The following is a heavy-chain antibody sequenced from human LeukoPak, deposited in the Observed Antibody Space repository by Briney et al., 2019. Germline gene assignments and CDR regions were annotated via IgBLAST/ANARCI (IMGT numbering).Heavy chain of an antibody. J-gene: IGHJ6*02. D-gene: IGHD2-2*01. V-gene: IGHV5-51*01. Sequence: RGESLKISCKGSGYRFGSYWIGWVRQMPGRGLEWMGIIYPGDSDTRYSPSFQGQVSISADKSISTAYLQWSSLKAPDTAMYYCARRSTSLGMDVWGQGTTVTVSS. CDR2: IYPGDSDT. CDR1: GYRFGSYW. CDR3: ARRSTSLGMDV.